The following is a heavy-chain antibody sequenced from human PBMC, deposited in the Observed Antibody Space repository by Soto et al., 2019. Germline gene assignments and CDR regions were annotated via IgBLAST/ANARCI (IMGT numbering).Heavy chain of an antibody. V-gene: IGHV1-2*02. CDR1: GYTFTGYY. CDR3: ARDWRGYCSGGSCPKDYYYGMDV. Sequence: ASVKVSCKASGYTFTGYYMHWVRQAPGQGLEWMGWINPNSGGTNYAQKFQGRVTMTRDTSISTAYMELSRLRSDDTAVYYCARDWRGYCSGGSCPKDYYYGMDVWG. CDR2: INPNSGGT. D-gene: IGHD2-15*01. J-gene: IGHJ6*02.